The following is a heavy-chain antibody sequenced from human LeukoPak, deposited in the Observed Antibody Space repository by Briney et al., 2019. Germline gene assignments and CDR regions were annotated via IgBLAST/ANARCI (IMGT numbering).Heavy chain of an antibody. J-gene: IGHJ6*03. CDR1: GGSISSYY. V-gene: IGHV4-59*01. Sequence: SETLSLTCTVSGGSISSYYWSWIRQPPGKGLEWIGYIYYSGSTNYNPSLKSRVTISVDTSKNQFSLKLSSVTAADTAVYYCARGAAAAGTYYYYYYMDVWGKGTTVTVSS. D-gene: IGHD6-13*01. CDR2: IYYSGST. CDR3: ARGAAAAGTYYYYYYMDV.